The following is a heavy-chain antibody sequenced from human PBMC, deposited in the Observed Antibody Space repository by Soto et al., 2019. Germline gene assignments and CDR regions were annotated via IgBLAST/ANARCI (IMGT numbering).Heavy chain of an antibody. CDR2: IKQDGSEK. CDR1: GFTFSSYW. J-gene: IGHJ4*02. Sequence: PGGSLRLSCAASGFTFSSYWMSWVRQAPGKGLEWVANIKQDGSEKYYVDSVKGRFTISRDNAKNSLYLQMNSLRAEDTAVYYCARSGIAARPEIYFDPWGQGTLVTVAS. V-gene: IGHV3-7*05. CDR3: ARSGIAARPEIYFDP. D-gene: IGHD6-6*01.